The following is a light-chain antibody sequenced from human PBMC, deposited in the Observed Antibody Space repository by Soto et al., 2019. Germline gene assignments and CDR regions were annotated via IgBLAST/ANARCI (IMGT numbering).Light chain of an antibody. Sequence: EIVLTQSPGTLYLSPGERATLSCRASQSVSSSYLAWYQQKPGQAPRLLIYGASSRATGIPDRFSGSGSGTDFNLTISRLEPEHLAVYYCQQYGSSPRTFGQGTKVAI. CDR3: QQYGSSPRT. CDR2: GAS. CDR1: QSVSSSY. J-gene: IGKJ1*01. V-gene: IGKV3-20*01.